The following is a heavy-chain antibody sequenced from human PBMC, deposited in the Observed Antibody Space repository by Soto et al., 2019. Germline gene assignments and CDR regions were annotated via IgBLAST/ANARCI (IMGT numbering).Heavy chain of an antibody. Sequence: QVQLVQSGAEVKKPGASVKVSCKASVYTFTSYDINWVRQATGQGLEWMGWMNPNSGNIGYAQKFQGRVTMTRDTSISTAYMELSSLRSEDTAVYYCAKSSDSGGSGFDYWGQGTLVTVSS. D-gene: IGHD2-15*01. CDR1: VYTFTSYD. CDR3: AKSSDSGGSGFDY. J-gene: IGHJ4*02. V-gene: IGHV1-8*01. CDR2: MNPNSGNI.